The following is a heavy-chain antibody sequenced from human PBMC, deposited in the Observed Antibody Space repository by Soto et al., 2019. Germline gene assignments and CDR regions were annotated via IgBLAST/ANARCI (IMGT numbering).Heavy chain of an antibody. CDR1: GYTFTTCD. V-gene: IGHV1-8*01. D-gene: IGHD6-25*01. CDR2: MNPYTGNA. CDR3: ARRKERSGPHYFDS. J-gene: IGHJ4*02. Sequence: ASVKVSCQASGYTFTTCDIHWVRQATGQGLEWVGWMNPYTGNAGYAQKFQGRVTMNRNTSINTAYMELSSLTSEDTAVYFCARRKERSGPHYFDSWGQGTLVTVSS.